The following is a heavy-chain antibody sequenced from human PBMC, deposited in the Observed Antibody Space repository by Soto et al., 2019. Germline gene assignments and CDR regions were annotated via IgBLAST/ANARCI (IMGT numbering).Heavy chain of an antibody. V-gene: IGHV3-48*03. D-gene: IGHD3-3*02. J-gene: IGHJ4*02. CDR1: GFAFSNYE. CDR2: ISLSGSTI. Sequence: EVQLVESGGGLVQPGGSLRLSYAASGFAFSNYEMNWVRQAPGKGLEWVSYISLSGSTIYYADSVKGRFTISRDDAKNSLYLQMNSLRADDTAVYYCARESFSASPNFFDYWGQGTLVTVSS. CDR3: ARESFSASPNFFDY.